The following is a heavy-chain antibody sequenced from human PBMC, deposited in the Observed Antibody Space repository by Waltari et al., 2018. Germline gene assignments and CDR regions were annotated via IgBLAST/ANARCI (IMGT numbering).Heavy chain of an antibody. Sequence: QLQLQESGPGLVKPSETLSLTCTVSGGSISPNYNWGWIRQPPGQGREWMGNMQYRGSTFYNPSLESRVTISLDTWKNQFSLRLSSVGAADTAVYFCGRIAFGDEGGYFQYWGQGTLVTVSS. CDR1: GGSISPNYN. CDR2: MQYRGST. CDR3: GRIAFGDEGGYFQY. D-gene: IGHD4-17*01. V-gene: IGHV4-39*01. J-gene: IGHJ1*01.